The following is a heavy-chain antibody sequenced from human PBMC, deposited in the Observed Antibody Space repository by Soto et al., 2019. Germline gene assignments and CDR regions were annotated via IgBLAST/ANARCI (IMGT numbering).Heavy chain of an antibody. Sequence: SETLSLTCAVYGGSFSGYYWTWIRQPPGTGLEWIGEINHSGSTNYNPSLKSRVTISVDTSKNQFSLKLSSVTAADTAVYYCARLGPGGWSKDWFDPWGQGTLVTVSS. CDR1: GGSFSGYY. CDR3: ARLGPGGWSKDWFDP. V-gene: IGHV4-34*01. J-gene: IGHJ5*02. D-gene: IGHD3-10*01. CDR2: INHSGST.